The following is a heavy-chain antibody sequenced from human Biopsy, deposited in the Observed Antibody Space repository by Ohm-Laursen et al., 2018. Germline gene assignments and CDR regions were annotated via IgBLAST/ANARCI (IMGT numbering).Heavy chain of an antibody. J-gene: IGHJ3*02. CDR3: ARDRMVTIITLVRADTFDI. Sequence: SVKVSCKASGYTFTDYSLHWVRQAPGQRLEWMGWVNPNSGATNYAQKFQGRVTMTSDTSISTAYIELRRLISDDTAVYFCARDRMVTIITLVRADTFDIWGQGTLVSVSS. D-gene: IGHD3-10*01. CDR1: GYTFTDYS. CDR2: VNPNSGAT. V-gene: IGHV1-2*02.